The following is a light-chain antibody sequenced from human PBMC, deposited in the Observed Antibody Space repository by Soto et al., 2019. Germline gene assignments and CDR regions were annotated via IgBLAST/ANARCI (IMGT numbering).Light chain of an antibody. V-gene: IGLV2-14*01. CDR1: SSDVGGYNY. J-gene: IGLJ1*01. Sequence: QSALTQPASVSGSPGQSITISYTGTSSDVGGYNYVSWYQHHPGKAPKLMIYEVSNRPSGVSDRFSGSKSGNTASLTISGLQAEDEADYYCSSYTTTNTYVFGTGTKLTVL. CDR2: EVS. CDR3: SSYTTTNTYV.